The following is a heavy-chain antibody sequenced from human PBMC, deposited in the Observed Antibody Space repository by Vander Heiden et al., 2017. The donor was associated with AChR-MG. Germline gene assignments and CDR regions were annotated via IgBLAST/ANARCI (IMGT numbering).Heavy chain of an antibody. CDR2: IYYSGST. CDR3: ASPSGSYYDFDI. J-gene: IGHJ3*02. D-gene: IGHD1-26*01. Sequence: QLQLQESGPGLVKPSETLSLTCTVPGGSISSSSYYWGWIRQPPGKGLEWIGSIYYSGSTYYNPSLKSRVTISVDTSKNQFSLKLSSVTAADTAVYYCASPSGSYYDFDIWGQGTMVTVSS. CDR1: GGSISSSSYY. V-gene: IGHV4-39*01.